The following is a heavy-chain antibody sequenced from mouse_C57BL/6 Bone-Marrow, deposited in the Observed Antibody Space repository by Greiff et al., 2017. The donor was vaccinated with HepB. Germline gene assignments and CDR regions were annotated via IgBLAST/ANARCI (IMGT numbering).Heavy chain of an antibody. CDR1: GYSITSGYY. CDR2: ISYDGSN. J-gene: IGHJ3*01. V-gene: IGHV3-6*01. D-gene: IGHD2-3*01. Sequence: DVQLQESGPGLVKPSQSLSLTCSVTGYSITSGYYWTWIRQFPGNKLEWMGYISYDGSNNYNPSHKNRITITRDTSKNQFFLKLNSVTTEDTATYYCARRLLQSEVWGYAYWGQGTLVTVSA. CDR3: ARRLLQSEVWGYAY.